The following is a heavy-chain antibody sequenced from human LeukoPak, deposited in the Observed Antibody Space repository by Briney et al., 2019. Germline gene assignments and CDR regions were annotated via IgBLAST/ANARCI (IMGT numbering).Heavy chain of an antibody. Sequence: GGSLRLSCAASGFTFSSYGMHWVRQAPGKGLEWVAVIWYDGSNKYYADPVKGRFTISRDNSRNTLSLQMNRLRAEDTAVYYCASSNGDYYFDYWGQGTLVTVSS. CDR1: GFTFSSYG. CDR2: IWYDGSNK. D-gene: IGHD4-17*01. J-gene: IGHJ4*02. CDR3: ASSNGDYYFDY. V-gene: IGHV3-33*01.